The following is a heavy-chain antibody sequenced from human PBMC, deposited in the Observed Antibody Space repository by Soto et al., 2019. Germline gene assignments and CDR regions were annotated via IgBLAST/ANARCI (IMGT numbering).Heavy chain of an antibody. CDR3: ARVPIYYDSSGYDY. D-gene: IGHD3-22*01. V-gene: IGHV4-30-4*01. CDR1: GGSISSGDYY. CDR2: IYYSGST. Sequence: SETLSLTCTVSGGSISSGDYYWSWIRQPPGKGLEWIGYIYYSGSTYYNPSLKSRVTISVDTSKNQFSLKLSSVTAADTAVYYCARVPIYYDSSGYDYWGQGTLVTVSS. J-gene: IGHJ4*02.